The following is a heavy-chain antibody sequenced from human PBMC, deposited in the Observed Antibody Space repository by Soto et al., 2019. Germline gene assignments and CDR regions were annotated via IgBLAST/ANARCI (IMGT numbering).Heavy chain of an antibody. CDR2: IDQDGSEK. CDR1: GFTFSGSW. Sequence: GGSLRLSCAASGFTFSGSWMALVRQTPDKGLEWLANIDQDGSEKYYVDSVKGRFTVSRDNDKNSLYLQMSGLRAEGTAVYYCGRDFGATTLDYWGQGTLVTVSS. V-gene: IGHV3-7*01. CDR3: GRDFGATTLDY. D-gene: IGHD3-3*01. J-gene: IGHJ4*02.